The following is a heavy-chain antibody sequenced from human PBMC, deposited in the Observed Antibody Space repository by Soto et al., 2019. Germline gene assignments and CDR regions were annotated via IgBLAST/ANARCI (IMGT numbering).Heavy chain of an antibody. Sequence: QVQLVQSGAVVKKPGSSVKVSCKASGGTFSSYAISWVRQAPGQGLEWMGGIIPIFGTANYAQKFQGRVTITADESTSTAYMELSSLRSEDTAVYYCARARGYYDSSGLSNWFDPWGQGTLVTVSS. CDR2: IIPIFGTA. D-gene: IGHD3-22*01. CDR3: ARARGYYDSSGLSNWFDP. J-gene: IGHJ5*02. V-gene: IGHV1-69*01. CDR1: GGTFSSYA.